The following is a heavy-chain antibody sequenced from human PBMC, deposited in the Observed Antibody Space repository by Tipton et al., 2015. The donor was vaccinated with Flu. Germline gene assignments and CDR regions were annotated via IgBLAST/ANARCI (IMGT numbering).Heavy chain of an antibody. CDR2: IYYSGST. V-gene: IGHV4-31*03. D-gene: IGHD3-3*01. Sequence: TLSLTCTVSGGSISSGGYYWSWIRQHPGKGLEWIGYIYYSGSTYYNPSLKSRVTISVDTSKNQFSLKLSSVTAADTAVYYCARGAYDFWCGYPTHYFDYWGQGTLVTVSS. CDR3: ARGAYDFWCGYPTHYFDY. CDR1: GGSISSGGYY. J-gene: IGHJ4*02.